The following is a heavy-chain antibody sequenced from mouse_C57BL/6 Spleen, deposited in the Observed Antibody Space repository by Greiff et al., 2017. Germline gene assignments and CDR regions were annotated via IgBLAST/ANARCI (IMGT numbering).Heavy chain of an antibody. V-gene: IGHV5-9*01. CDR3: ARHLDSSGYPLYAMDY. CDR2: ISGGGGNT. CDR1: GFTFSSYT. J-gene: IGHJ4*01. Sequence: EVQGVESGGGLVKPGGSLKLSCAASGFTFSSYTMSWVRQTPEKRLEWVATISGGGGNTYYPDSVKGRFTISRDNAKNTLYLQMSSLRSEDTALYYCARHLDSSGYPLYAMDYWGQGTSVTVSS. D-gene: IGHD3-2*02.